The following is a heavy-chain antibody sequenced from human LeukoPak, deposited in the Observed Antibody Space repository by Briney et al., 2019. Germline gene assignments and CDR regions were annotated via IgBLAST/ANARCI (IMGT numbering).Heavy chain of an antibody. Sequence: KTSETLSLTCTVSGGSISSSTYYWGWIRQPPGKGPEWIGSIFYSGSTYYNPSLKSRLTMSIDTSENQFSLKLNSVTAADTAVYYCARDKYGATDYFDYWGQGTLVTVSS. CDR3: ARDKYGATDYFDY. V-gene: IGHV4-39*07. J-gene: IGHJ4*02. CDR2: IFYSGST. D-gene: IGHD4/OR15-4a*01. CDR1: GGSISSSTYY.